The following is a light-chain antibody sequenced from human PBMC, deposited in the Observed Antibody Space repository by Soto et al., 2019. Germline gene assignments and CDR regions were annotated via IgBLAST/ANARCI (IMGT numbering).Light chain of an antibody. CDR3: QQSYSTPIT. CDR2: AAS. Sequence: DIQMTQSPSSLSASVGDRVTITCRASQSMSSYLNWYQQKPGKAPKLLIYAASSLQSGVPSRFSGSGSGTDFTLTTNSLQPEDFATYYCQQSYSTPITFGQGTRLEIK. V-gene: IGKV1-39*01. J-gene: IGKJ5*01. CDR1: QSMSSY.